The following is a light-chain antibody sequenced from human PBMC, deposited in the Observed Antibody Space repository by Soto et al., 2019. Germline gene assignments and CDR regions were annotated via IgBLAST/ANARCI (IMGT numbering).Light chain of an antibody. J-gene: IGKJ4*01. Sequence: EIVLTQSPGTLSLSPGERATLSCRASQSVSSSYLAWYQQKPGQAPRLLIYGASSRATGIPDRFSGSGSGTDFTLTISILELEDFAVYYCQQYGSSPLTFGGGNKLEIK. V-gene: IGKV3-20*01. CDR3: QQYGSSPLT. CDR1: QSVSSSY. CDR2: GAS.